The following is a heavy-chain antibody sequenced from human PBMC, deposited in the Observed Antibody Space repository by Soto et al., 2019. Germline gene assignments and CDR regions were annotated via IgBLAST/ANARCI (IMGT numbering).Heavy chain of an antibody. CDR3: ARDPLYGYDSSGYYGNY. CDR1: GFTFSSYA. V-gene: IGHV3-30-3*01. CDR2: ISYDGSNK. D-gene: IGHD3-22*01. Sequence: GGSLRLSCAASGFTFSSYAMHWVRQAPGKGLEWVAVISYDGSNKYYADSVKGRFTISRDNSKNTLYLQMNSLRAEDTAVYYCARDPLYGYDSSGYYGNYWGQGTLVTVSS. J-gene: IGHJ4*02.